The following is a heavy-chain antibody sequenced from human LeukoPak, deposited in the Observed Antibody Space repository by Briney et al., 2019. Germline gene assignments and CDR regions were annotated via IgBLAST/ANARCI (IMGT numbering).Heavy chain of an antibody. J-gene: IGHJ4*02. CDR1: GLTFSRHW. V-gene: IGHV3-7*03. CDR2: IKHDGSEK. CDR3: ATPLDYYDRSDSHQGGD. Sequence: GGSLRLSCAASGLTFSRHWMTWVRQAPGKGLEWAANIKHDGSEKNYVDSVKGRFTISRDNAKNSLYLQMNSLRAEDTAVYYCATPLDYYDRSDSHQGGDWGQGTLVTVSS. D-gene: IGHD3-22*01.